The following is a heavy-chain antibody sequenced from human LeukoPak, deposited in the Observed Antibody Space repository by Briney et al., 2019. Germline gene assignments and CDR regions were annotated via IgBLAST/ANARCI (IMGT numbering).Heavy chain of an antibody. V-gene: IGHV3-23*01. CDR1: GFTFSSYA. Sequence: PGGSLRLSCAASGFTFSSYAMSWVRQAPGKGLEWVSAISGSGGSTYYADSVKGRFTISRDNSKNTLYLQMNSLGAEDTAVYYCARDCGGDCYYDYWGQGTLVTVSS. CDR2: ISGSGGST. D-gene: IGHD2-21*01. CDR3: ARDCGGDCYYDY. J-gene: IGHJ4*02.